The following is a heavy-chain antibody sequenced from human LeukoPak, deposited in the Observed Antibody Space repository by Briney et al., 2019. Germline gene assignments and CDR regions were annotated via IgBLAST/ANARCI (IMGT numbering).Heavy chain of an antibody. Sequence: PSETLSLTCTVSGDSTSNYYWGWIRQPPGKGLEWVVYIYYSGSTNYNPSLKSRVTMSLDTSKNQFSLKLSSVTAADTAVCYCARTSYYGSGSYYFDYWGQGTLVTVS. J-gene: IGHJ4*02. D-gene: IGHD3-10*01. CDR3: ARTSYYGSGSYYFDY. CDR1: GDSTSNYY. V-gene: IGHV4-59*01. CDR2: IYYSGST.